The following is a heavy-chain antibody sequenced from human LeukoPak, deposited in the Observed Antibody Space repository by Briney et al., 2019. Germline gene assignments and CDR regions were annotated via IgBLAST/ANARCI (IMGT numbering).Heavy chain of an antibody. V-gene: IGHV1-46*03. CDR2: INPSGGST. J-gene: IGHJ3*02. CDR1: GYTFTSYY. Sequence: GASVKVSCKASGYTFTSYYMHWVRQAPGQGLEWMGIINPSGGSTSYAQKFQGRVTMTRDTSTSTVYMELSSLRSEDTAVYYCASESEYSSSRGPAFDIWGQGTMVTVSS. CDR3: ASESEYSSSRGPAFDI. D-gene: IGHD6-13*01.